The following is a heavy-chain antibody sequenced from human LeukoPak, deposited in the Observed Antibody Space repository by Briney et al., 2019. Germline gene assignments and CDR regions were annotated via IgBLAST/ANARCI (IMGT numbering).Heavy chain of an antibody. Sequence: GGSLRLSCAASGFTFSSYAMHWVRQAPGKGLEWVAVISYDGSNKYYADSVKGRFTISRDNSKNTLYLQMNSLRAEDAAVYYCARDIITIFGVAPPHYSGMDVWVHGTKVSVSS. J-gene: IGHJ6*02. D-gene: IGHD3-3*01. CDR2: ISYDGSNK. CDR1: GFTFSSYA. V-gene: IGHV3-30-3*01. CDR3: ARDIITIFGVAPPHYSGMDV.